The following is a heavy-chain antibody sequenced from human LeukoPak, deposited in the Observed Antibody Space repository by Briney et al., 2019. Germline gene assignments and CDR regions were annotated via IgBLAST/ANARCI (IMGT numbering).Heavy chain of an antibody. CDR2: IYSGGST. CDR3: ARDLIPDYYDSSGYYRTNDAFDI. J-gene: IGHJ3*02. V-gene: IGHV3-53*01. CDR1: GFTVSSNY. Sequence: PGGSLRLSCAASGFTVSSNYMSWVRQAPGKGLEWVSVIYSGGSTYYADSVKGRFTISRDNSKNTLYLQMNSLRAEDTAVYYCARDLIPDYYDSSGYYRTNDAFDIWGQGTMVTVSS. D-gene: IGHD3-22*01.